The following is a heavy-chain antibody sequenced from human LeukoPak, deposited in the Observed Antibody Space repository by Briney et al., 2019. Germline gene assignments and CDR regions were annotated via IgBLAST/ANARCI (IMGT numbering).Heavy chain of an antibody. V-gene: IGHV4-34*01. CDR1: GGSFSGYY. CDR3: ARASRGTFGYMDV. J-gene: IGHJ6*03. D-gene: IGHD2-2*01. Sequence: SETMSLTCAVYGGSFSGYYWSWIRQPPGKGLEWIGEINHSGSTNYNPSLKSRVTISVDTSKNQFSLKLSSVTAADTAVYYCARASRGTFGYMDVWGKGTTVTVSS. CDR2: INHSGST.